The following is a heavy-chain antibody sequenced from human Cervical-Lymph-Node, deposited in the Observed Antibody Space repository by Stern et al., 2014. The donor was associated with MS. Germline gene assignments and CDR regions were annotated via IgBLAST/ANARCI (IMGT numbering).Heavy chain of an antibody. Sequence: QVQLVQSGAEVKNPGASVKVSCKASGYTFTSYGISWVRQAPGQGLEWMGWISGYNGNTNYAQKFQGSVTLTTDTSTTTAYMELRSLRYDDTAVYYCARETRGLRFLEWSAYGMDVWGQGTTVTVSS. CDR2: ISGYNGNT. CDR1: GYTFTSYG. J-gene: IGHJ6*02. CDR3: ARETRGLRFLEWSAYGMDV. V-gene: IGHV1-18*01. D-gene: IGHD3-3*01.